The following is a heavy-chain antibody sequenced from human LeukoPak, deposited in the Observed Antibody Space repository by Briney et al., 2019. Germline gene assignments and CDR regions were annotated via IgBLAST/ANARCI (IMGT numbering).Heavy chain of an antibody. J-gene: IGHJ4*02. CDR1: GFTFSSYA. CDR2: ISGSGGST. D-gene: IGHD3-22*01. Sequence: GGSLRLSCAASGFTFSSYAMSWVRQAPGKGLEWVSAISGSGGSTYYADSVKGRFTISRDNSKNTLYLQMNSLRAEDTAVYYCAKAGTLYYYDSSGYSSTYYFDYWGQGTLVTVSS. V-gene: IGHV3-23*01. CDR3: AKAGTLYYYDSSGYSSTYYFDY.